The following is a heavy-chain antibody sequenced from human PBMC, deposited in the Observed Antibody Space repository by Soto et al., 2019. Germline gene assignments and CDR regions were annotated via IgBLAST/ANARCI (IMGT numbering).Heavy chain of an antibody. CDR1: GGSISSGGYY. CDR2: IYYSGST. Sequence: QVQLQESGPGLVKPSQTLSLTCTVSGGSISSGGYYWSWIRQHPGKGLEWIGYIYYSGSTYYNPSLKSRVTISVDTSKNQFSVKLSSVTAADTAVYYCAGAPPAASSRKVWFDPWGQGTLVTVSS. D-gene: IGHD2-15*01. J-gene: IGHJ5*02. CDR3: AGAPPAASSRKVWFDP. V-gene: IGHV4-31*03.